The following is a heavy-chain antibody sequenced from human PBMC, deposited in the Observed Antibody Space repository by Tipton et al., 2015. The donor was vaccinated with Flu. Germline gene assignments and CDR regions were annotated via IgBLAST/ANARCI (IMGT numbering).Heavy chain of an antibody. Sequence: TLSLTCNVSGYSISSGYYWVWIRQPPGKGLEWIGNIYHSGNTNYNPSLKSRVTISVDTSKNQFSLKLSSVTAADTAVYYCARLTIFGVVIIGNYYYYMDVWGKGTTVTVSS. CDR2: IYHSGNT. V-gene: IGHV4-38-2*02. CDR3: ARLTIFGVVIIGNYYYYMDV. J-gene: IGHJ6*03. CDR1: GYSISSGYY. D-gene: IGHD3-3*01.